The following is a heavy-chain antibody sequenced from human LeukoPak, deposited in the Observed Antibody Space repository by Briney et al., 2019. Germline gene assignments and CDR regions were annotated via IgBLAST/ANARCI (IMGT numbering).Heavy chain of an antibody. Sequence: GTSLRLSCAASGFTFSNCGMHWVRQAPGKGLEWVAVIWYDGTTKYYADSVKGRFTISRDNSKNTLYLLMNSLRAEDTAVYYCAKGEYYDDSSGYPEYWGQGTLVTVSS. V-gene: IGHV3-30*18. J-gene: IGHJ4*02. CDR1: GFTFSNCG. CDR3: AKGEYYDDSSGYPEY. CDR2: IWYDGTTK. D-gene: IGHD3-22*01.